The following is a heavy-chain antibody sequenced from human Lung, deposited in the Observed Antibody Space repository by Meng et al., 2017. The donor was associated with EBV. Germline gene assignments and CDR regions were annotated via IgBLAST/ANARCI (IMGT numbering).Heavy chain of an antibody. D-gene: IGHD3-10*01. J-gene: IGHJ4*02. CDR1: GGSISSYY. CDR3: ARQSGYFDY. Sequence: QLTRSGPVSLNPSATLTLTCTVTGGSISSYYWSWIGRPPGKGLEWIGLIYYSGRTNYNPSLKSRVTISVDTSKNQFSLKPSSVTATDTAVYYCARQSGYFDYWGQGTLVTVSS. V-gene: IGHV4-59*08. CDR2: IYYSGRT.